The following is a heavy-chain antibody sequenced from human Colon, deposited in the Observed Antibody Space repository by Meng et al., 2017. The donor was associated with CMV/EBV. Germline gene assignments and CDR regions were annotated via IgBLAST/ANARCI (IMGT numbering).Heavy chain of an antibody. V-gene: IGHV1-18*01. CDR2: ISAYTGDT. D-gene: IGHD1-26*01. CDR3: VRESQSGSYIYLQH. J-gene: IGHJ1*01. CDR1: GYTFTNYG. Sequence: VQLVQSGAEVKKPGASLKFCCKASGYTFTNYGISWVRQAPGQGLEWIGWISAYTGDTYYAQKFQGRVTMTTDTSTSTAYMELRSLRSDDTAVYYCVRESQSGSYIYLQHWGQGTLVTVSS.